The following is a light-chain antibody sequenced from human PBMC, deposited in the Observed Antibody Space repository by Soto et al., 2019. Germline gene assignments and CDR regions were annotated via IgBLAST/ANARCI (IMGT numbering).Light chain of an antibody. J-gene: IGKJ1*01. V-gene: IGKV3-15*01. Sequence: EIVMTQSPATLSVSPGEGATLSCRASQTVSSNLAWYQQKPGQAPRLLISDASTRATGIPAKFNGSGSGTEFPLTISSLQSEDFAVYYCQQYNNWPLTFGQGTKVEIK. CDR1: QTVSSN. CDR2: DAS. CDR3: QQYNNWPLT.